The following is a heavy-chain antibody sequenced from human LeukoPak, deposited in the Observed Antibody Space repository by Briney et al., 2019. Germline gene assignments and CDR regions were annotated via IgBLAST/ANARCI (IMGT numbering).Heavy chain of an antibody. CDR2: IYYSGSA. Sequence: KSSETLSLTCTVSGGSVSSGGYYWSWIRQVPGKGLEWIGNIYYSGSAYYNPSLKSRTTISIDTSKNQFSLKLSSVTAVDTAVYYCTRDRFGTAGLDNWGQGTLVTVSS. CDR1: GGSVSSGGYY. D-gene: IGHD1-1*01. V-gene: IGHV4-31*03. CDR3: TRDRFGTAGLDN. J-gene: IGHJ4*02.